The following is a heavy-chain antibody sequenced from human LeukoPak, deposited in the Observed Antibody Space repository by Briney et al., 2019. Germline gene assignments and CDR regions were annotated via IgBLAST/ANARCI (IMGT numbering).Heavy chain of an antibody. CDR1: GGSISSYY. Sequence: SETLSLTCTVSGGSISSYYWSWIRQPPGKGLEWIGYIYYSGSTNYNPSLKSRVTISVDTSKNQFSLKLSSVTAADTAVYYCARRSGYYYGMNVWGQGTTVTVSS. CDR2: IYYSGST. V-gene: IGHV4-59*01. CDR3: ARRSGYYYGMNV. D-gene: IGHD3-10*01. J-gene: IGHJ6*02.